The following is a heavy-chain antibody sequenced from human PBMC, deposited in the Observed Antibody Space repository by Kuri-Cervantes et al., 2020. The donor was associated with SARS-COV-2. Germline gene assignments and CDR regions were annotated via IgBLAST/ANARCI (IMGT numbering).Heavy chain of an antibody. CDR1: GGSISSSSYY. CDR2: IYYSGST. Sequence: SETLSLTCTVSGGSISSSSYYWGWIRQPPGKGLEWIGSIYYSGSTNYNPSLKSRVTISVDTSKNQFSLKLSSVTAADTAVYYCARGDWLLHRGYYYMDVWGKGTTVTVSS. CDR3: ARGDWLLHRGYYYMDV. D-gene: IGHD3-3*01. J-gene: IGHJ6*03. V-gene: IGHV4-39*07.